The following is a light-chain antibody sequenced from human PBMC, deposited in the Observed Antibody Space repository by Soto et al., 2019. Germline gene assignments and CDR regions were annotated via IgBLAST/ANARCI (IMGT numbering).Light chain of an antibody. CDR3: QQYNSYTT. CDR1: QSISTW. V-gene: IGKV1-5*01. CDR2: DAS. J-gene: IGKJ2*01. Sequence: TLSASVGDRVTITCRASQSISTWLAWYQQKPGKAPKLLIYDASSLQSGVPSRFSGHGSGTDFTLTISSLQPDDFATYYCQQYNSYTTFGQGTKVDIK.